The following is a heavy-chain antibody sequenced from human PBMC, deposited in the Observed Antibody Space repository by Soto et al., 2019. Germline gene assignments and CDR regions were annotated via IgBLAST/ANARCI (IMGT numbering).Heavy chain of an antibody. CDR1: GFTFSDYY. CDR3: ATTAYCSSTSCPSIGENAFDI. CDR2: ISSSGSTI. J-gene: IGHJ3*02. Sequence: GGSLRLSCAASGFTFSDYYMSWIRQAPGKGLEWVSYISSSGSTIYYADSVKGRFTISRDNAKNSLYLQMNSLRAEDTAVYYCATTAYCSSTSCPSIGENAFDIWGQGTMVTVSS. V-gene: IGHV3-11*01. D-gene: IGHD2-2*01.